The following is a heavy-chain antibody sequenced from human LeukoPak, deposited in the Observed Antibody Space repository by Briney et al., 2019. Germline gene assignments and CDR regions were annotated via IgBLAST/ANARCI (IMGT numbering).Heavy chain of an antibody. J-gene: IGHJ4*02. CDR1: RGSISSYY. CDR3: ARGSYDFWSGSTYYCDY. D-gene: IGHD3-3*01. Sequence: PSGTLSLTCTGCRGSISSYYWSWIRQPPGKGLEGIGYIYYSGSTNYNPSLKSRVTISVDTSKNQFSLKLSPVTAADTAVKYCARGSYDFWSGSTYYCDYWGQGTLVTVSS. V-gene: IGHV4-59*01. CDR2: IYYSGST.